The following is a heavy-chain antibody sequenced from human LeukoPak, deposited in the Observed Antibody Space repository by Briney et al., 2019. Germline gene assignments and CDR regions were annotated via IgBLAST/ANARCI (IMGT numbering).Heavy chain of an antibody. CDR3: ARFTMTRGWFDP. Sequence: ASVKVSCTASGYTFTTYAMHWVRQAPGQRLEWMGWINAGNGNTKYSQKFQGRVTITRDTSASKAYMELSSLRSEDTAIYYCARFTMTRGWFDPWGQGTLVTVSS. V-gene: IGHV1-3*01. CDR1: GYTFTTYA. CDR2: INAGNGNT. D-gene: IGHD3-22*01. J-gene: IGHJ5*02.